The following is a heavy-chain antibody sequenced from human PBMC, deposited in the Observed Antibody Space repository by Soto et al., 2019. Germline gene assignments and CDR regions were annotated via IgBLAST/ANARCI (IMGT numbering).Heavy chain of an antibody. CDR1: GFTFSSYA. CDR3: ANTHDFWSATATSY. V-gene: IGHV3-23*01. Sequence: GGSLRLSCAASGFTFSSYAMSWVRQAPGKGLEWVSAISGSGGSTYYADSVKGRFTISRDNSKNTLYLQMNSLRAEDTAVYYCANTHDFWSATATSYWGQGTLVTVSS. CDR2: ISGSGGST. J-gene: IGHJ4*02. D-gene: IGHD3-3*01.